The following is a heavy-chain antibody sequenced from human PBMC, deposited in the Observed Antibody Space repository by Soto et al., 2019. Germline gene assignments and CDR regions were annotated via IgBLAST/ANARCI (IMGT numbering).Heavy chain of an antibody. D-gene: IGHD1-1*01. CDR2: ISHGGST. Sequence: SDTLSLTCTVTGDSIISADYYWSCIRQPPGKGLEWIGYISHGGSTYSNPSLKSRVTISIDTSKSQFSLKLSSVTAADTAVYYCARYNWGAMGAFDIWGQGTMVT. J-gene: IGHJ3*02. V-gene: IGHV4-30-4*02. CDR1: GDSIISADYY. CDR3: ARYNWGAMGAFDI.